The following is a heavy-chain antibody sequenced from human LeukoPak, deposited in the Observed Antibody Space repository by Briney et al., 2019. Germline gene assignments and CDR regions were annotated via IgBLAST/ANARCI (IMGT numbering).Heavy chain of an antibody. CDR1: GFTFSSYA. D-gene: IGHD6-6*01. CDR2: ISGSGGST. CDR3: AKVFEYSSSSSYFDS. J-gene: IGHJ4*02. Sequence: PGGSLRLSCAASGFTFSSYAMSWVRQAPGKGLEWVSAISGSGGSTYYADSVKGRFTISRDNSKNTLYLQMNSLRAEDTAVYYCAKVFEYSSSSSYFDSWGQGTLVTVSS. V-gene: IGHV3-23*01.